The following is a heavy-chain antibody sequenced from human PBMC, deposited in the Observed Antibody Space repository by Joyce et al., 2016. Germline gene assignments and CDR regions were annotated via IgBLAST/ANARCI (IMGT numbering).Heavy chain of an antibody. CDR2: IYSSGST. Sequence: QVQLQESGPGLVKPSETLSLTCTVSGGSISSYYWSWIQQPPGKGLEWIGYIYSSGSTNYNPSLKSRVTISVVTSKNQFSLKLSAWTAADTVVYYCARGRPTRRYFDYWGQGTLVTVSS. J-gene: IGHJ4*02. CDR3: ARGRPTRRYFDY. CDR1: GGSISSYY. V-gene: IGHV4-59*08.